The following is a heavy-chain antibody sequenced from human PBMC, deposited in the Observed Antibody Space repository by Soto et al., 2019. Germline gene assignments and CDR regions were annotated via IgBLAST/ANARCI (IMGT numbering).Heavy chain of an antibody. CDR3: ARDPPGITEPPRFFGGFDP. Sequence: QVQLVESGGGVVQPGRSLRLSCAASGFTFSSYAMHWVRQAPGKGLEWVAVISYDGSNKYYADSVKGRFTISRDNSKNSLYLQLNGRGGENTAVFYWARDPPGITEPPRFFGGFDPWGQGPLVTVSS. CDR2: ISYDGSNK. V-gene: IGHV3-30-3*01. J-gene: IGHJ5*02. D-gene: IGHD1-20*01. CDR1: GFTFSSYA.